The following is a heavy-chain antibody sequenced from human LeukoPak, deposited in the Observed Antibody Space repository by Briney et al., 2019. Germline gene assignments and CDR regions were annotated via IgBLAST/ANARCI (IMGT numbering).Heavy chain of an antibody. J-gene: IGHJ6*02. D-gene: IGHD5-12*01. CDR1: GGSISSYY. CDR3: ARVLVADYYYYGMDV. V-gene: IGHV4-59*01. CDR2: IYYSGRT. Sequence: SETLSLTCTVSGGSISSYYWSWIRQPPGKGLEWIGYIYYSGRTNYNPSLKSRATISVDTSKNQFSLKLSSVTAADTAVYYCARVLVADYYYYGMDVWGQGTTVTVSS.